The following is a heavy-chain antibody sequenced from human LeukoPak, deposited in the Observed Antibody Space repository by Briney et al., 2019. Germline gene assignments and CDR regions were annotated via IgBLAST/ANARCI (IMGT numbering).Heavy chain of an antibody. CDR2: IKQDGSEK. V-gene: IGHV3-7*01. CDR1: GFTFSSYA. CDR3: ARGGGPDY. Sequence: GGSLRLSCAASGFTFSSYAMSWVRQAPGKGLEWVANIKQDGSEKYYVDSVKGRFTISRDNAKNSLYLQMNSLRAEDTAVYYCARGGGPDYWGQGTLVTVSS. J-gene: IGHJ4*02. D-gene: IGHD1-26*01.